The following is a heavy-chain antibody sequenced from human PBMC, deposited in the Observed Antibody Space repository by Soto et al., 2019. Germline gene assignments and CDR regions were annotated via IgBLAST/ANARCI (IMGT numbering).Heavy chain of an antibody. CDR2: IAFDGSYK. V-gene: IGHV3-30*04. CDR1: GFTFSSHS. Sequence: QVQLVESGGGVAQPGRSLRLSCAASGFTFSSHSMHWVRQAPGKGLEWVAVIAFDGSYKYYADSVKGRFTISRDISKNTLYLQMNSLRAEDTAVYYCARGAGIIVAGTSFEYWGQGTLVTVSS. D-gene: IGHD6-19*01. CDR3: ARGAGIIVAGTSFEY. J-gene: IGHJ4*02.